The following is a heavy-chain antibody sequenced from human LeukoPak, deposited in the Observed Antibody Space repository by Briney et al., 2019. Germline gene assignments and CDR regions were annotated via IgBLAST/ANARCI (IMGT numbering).Heavy chain of an antibody. V-gene: IGHV4-39*01. CDR2: IYYSGST. CDR3: ASLYYYDSSGFPYYFDY. CDR1: GGSISSSSYY. J-gene: IGHJ4*02. D-gene: IGHD3-22*01. Sequence: PSETLSLTCTVSGGSISSSSYYWGWIRQPPGKGLEWIGSIYYSGSTYYNPSLKSRVTISVDTSKNQFSLKLSSLTAADTAVYYCASLYYYDSSGFPYYFDYWGQGTLVTVSS.